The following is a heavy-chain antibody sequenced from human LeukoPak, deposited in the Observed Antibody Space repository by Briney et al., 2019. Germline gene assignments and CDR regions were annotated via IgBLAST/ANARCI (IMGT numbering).Heavy chain of an antibody. CDR2: INHSGRT. J-gene: IGHJ4*02. Sequence: SETLSLTCAVYGGSFSGYYWSWIRQPPGKGLEWIGEINHSGRTNYNSSLKSRVTISVDTSNNQFSLKLSSVTAADTAVYYCARSTKKQLVRGAFDYWGQGTLVTVSS. CDR1: GGSFSGYY. CDR3: ARSTKKQLVRGAFDY. D-gene: IGHD6-13*01. V-gene: IGHV4-34*01.